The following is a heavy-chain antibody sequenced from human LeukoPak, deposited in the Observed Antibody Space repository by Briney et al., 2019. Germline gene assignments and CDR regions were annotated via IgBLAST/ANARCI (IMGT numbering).Heavy chain of an antibody. D-gene: IGHD4-17*01. CDR2: IYTSGST. CDR3: AKDDYGDYLDY. J-gene: IGHJ4*02. V-gene: IGHV4-4*07. CDR1: GGSFSSYY. Sequence: SETLSLTCAVYGGSFSSYYWSWIRQPAGKGLEWIGRIYTSGSTNYNPSLKSRVTMSVDTSKNQFSLKLSSVTAEDTAVYYCAKDDYGDYLDYWGQGTLVTVSS.